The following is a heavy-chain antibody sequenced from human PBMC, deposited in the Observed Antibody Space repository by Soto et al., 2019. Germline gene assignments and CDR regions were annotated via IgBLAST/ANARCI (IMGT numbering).Heavy chain of an antibody. CDR1: GGSFSAYY. CDR2: INHSGST. D-gene: IGHD2-21*01. V-gene: IGHV4-34*01. Sequence: PSETLSLTCAVYGGSFSAYYWSWIRQPPGKGLEWIGEINHSGSTNYNPSLKSRVTISVDTSKNQFSLKLSSVTAADTAVYYCGRLRWGSKWFDPGGRGTLVT. CDR3: GRLRWGSKWFDP. J-gene: IGHJ5*02.